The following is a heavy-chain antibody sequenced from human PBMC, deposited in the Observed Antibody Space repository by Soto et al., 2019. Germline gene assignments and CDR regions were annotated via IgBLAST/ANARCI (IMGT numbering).Heavy chain of an antibody. CDR1: GFTFSRYA. V-gene: IGHV3-30*04. Sequence: PGGSLRLSCAASGFTFSRYAIHWVRQAPGKGLEWVAVISRDGSNKYYVDSVKGRSTISRDNSKNTLYLQMNSLRDEDTAVYYCARSRNSAVADSFDFWGQGTLVTVSS. CDR3: ARSRNSAVADSFDF. D-gene: IGHD3-10*01. CDR2: ISRDGSNK. J-gene: IGHJ4*02.